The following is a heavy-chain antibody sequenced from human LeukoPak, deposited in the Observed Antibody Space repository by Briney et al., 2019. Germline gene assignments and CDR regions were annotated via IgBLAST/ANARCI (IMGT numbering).Heavy chain of an antibody. CDR2: IIPIFGTA. Sequence: SVKVSCKASGGTFSSYAISWVRQAPGQGLEWMGGIIPIFGTANYAQKFQGRVTITTDESTSTAYMELSSLRSEDTAVYYCARSGCSSTSCYTSNEDYYYMDVWGKGTTVTVSS. V-gene: IGHV1-69*05. D-gene: IGHD2-2*02. CDR1: GGTFSSYA. CDR3: ARSGCSSTSCYTSNEDYYYMDV. J-gene: IGHJ6*03.